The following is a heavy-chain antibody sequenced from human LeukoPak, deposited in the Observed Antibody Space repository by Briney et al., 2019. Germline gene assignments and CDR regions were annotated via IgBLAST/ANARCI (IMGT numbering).Heavy chain of an antibody. V-gene: IGHV3-66*01. CDR2: IYSGGST. D-gene: IGHD3-22*01. J-gene: IGHJ4*02. CDR3: ARERYSSGYSDY. Sequence: GGSLRLSCAASEFSVGSNYMTWVRQAPGKGLEWVSLIYSGGSTYYADSVKGRFTISRDNSKNTLYLQMNSLRAEDTAVYYCARERYSSGYSDYWGQGTLVTVSS. CDR1: EFSVGSNY.